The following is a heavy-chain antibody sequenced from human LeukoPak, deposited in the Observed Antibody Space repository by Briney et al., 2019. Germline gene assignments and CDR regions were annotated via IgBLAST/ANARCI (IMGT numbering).Heavy chain of an antibody. D-gene: IGHD3-10*01. CDR1: GFTFSSYG. J-gene: IGHJ4*02. CDR3: AKDRYYGSGSPIDY. CDR2: IRYDGSNK. V-gene: IGHV3-30*02. Sequence: PGGSLRLSCAASGFTFSSYGMHWVRQAPGKGLEWVAFIRYDGSNKYYADSVKGRFTISRDNSKNTLYLQMNSLRAEDTAVYYCAKDRYYGSGSPIDYWGQGTLVTVSS.